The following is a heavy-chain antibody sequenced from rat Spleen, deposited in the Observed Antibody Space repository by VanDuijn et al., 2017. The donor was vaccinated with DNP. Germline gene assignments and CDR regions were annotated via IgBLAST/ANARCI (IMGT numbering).Heavy chain of an antibody. J-gene: IGHJ1*01. V-gene: IGHV5-25*01. Sequence: EVQLMESGGGLVQPGRSLKLSCVASGFTFSDYNMAWIRQVPGKGLEWVAAIFSSGGSTYYPNSVRGRFTISSDNAKNTLYLQMNSLRSEDTATYYCARAKYSSHYWYFDFWGPGTMVTVSS. D-gene: IGHD1-2*01. CDR3: ARAKYSSHYWYFDF. CDR1: GFTFSDYN. CDR2: IFSSGGST.